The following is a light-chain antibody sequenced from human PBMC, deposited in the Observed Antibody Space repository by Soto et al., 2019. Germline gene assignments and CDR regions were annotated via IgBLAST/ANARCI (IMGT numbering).Light chain of an antibody. J-gene: IGKJ2*01. CDR1: QGISNY. CDR3: QKYNSGPPYT. Sequence: DIQMTQSPSSLSASVGDRVTITCRASQGISNYLAWYQQKPGKVPKLLIYAASTLQSGVPSRFSGSGSGTDFTLTISSLQPEDVATYYCQKYNSGPPYTFGQGTKLEIK. V-gene: IGKV1-27*01. CDR2: AAS.